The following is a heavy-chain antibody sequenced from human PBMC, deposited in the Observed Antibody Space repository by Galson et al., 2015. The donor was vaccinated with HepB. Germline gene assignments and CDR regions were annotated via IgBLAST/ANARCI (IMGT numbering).Heavy chain of an antibody. CDR2: ISAYNGNT. D-gene: IGHD6-13*01. CDR1: GYTFTSYG. J-gene: IGHJ4*02. V-gene: IGHV1-18*04. CDR3: ARDVGVRGGSSWGIAAAGTLGH. Sequence: SVKVSCKASGYTFTSYGISWVRQAPGQGPEWMGWISAYNGNTNYAQKLQGRVTMTTDTSTSTAYMELRSLRSDDTAVYYCARDVGVRGGSSWGIAAAGTLGHWGQGTLVTVSS.